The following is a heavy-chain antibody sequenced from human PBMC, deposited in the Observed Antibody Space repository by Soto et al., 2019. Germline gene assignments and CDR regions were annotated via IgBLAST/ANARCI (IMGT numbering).Heavy chain of an antibody. Sequence: GGSLRLSCAASGFTFTRYSMNWGRQAPGKGLEWVSSISSTTNYIYYGDSMKGRFTISRDKAKNSLYLEMNSLRAEDTAVYYCARESEDLTSNFDYWGQGTLVTVSS. J-gene: IGHJ4*02. CDR3: ARESEDLTSNFDY. V-gene: IGHV3-21*06. CDR1: GFTFTRYS. CDR2: ISSTTNYI.